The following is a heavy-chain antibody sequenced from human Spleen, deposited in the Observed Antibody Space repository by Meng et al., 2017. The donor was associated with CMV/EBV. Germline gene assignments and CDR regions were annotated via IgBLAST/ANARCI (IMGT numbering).Heavy chain of an antibody. J-gene: IGHJ6*02. CDR2: INPNSGDT. CDR1: GYTFTGYF. Sequence: ASVKVSCKTSGYTFTGYFMHWVRQAPGQGLEWMGWINPNSGDTNYAQKFQGRVTMTRDTSISTAYMELSRLGSDDTAVYYCARHLGSYYYGMDVWGQGTTVTVS. CDR3: ARHLGSYYYGMDV. V-gene: IGHV1-2*02. D-gene: IGHD1-26*01.